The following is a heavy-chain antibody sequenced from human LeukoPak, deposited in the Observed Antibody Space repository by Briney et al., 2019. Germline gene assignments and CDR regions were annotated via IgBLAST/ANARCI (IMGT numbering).Heavy chain of an antibody. J-gene: IGHJ4*02. D-gene: IGHD3-10*01. CDR1: GFTCDDYA. CDR3: ANLARGY. CDR2: ISWDGGST. Sequence: GGSLRLSCAASGFTCDDYAMHWVRQAPGKGLEWVSLISWDGGSTYYADSVKGRFTISRDNNKNSLYLQMNSLGAEDTAFYYCANLARGYWGQGTLVTVSS. V-gene: IGHV3-43D*03.